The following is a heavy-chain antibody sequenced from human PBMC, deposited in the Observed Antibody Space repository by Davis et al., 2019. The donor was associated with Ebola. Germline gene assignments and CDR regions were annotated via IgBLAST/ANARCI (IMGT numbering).Heavy chain of an antibody. D-gene: IGHD4-17*01. CDR3: ARDDGYGDYSGAFDI. CDR2: IYYSGST. J-gene: IGHJ3*02. Sequence: PSETLSLTCTVSGGSISSHYWSWIRQPPGKGLEWIGYIYYSGSTYYNPSLKSRVTISVDTSKNQFSLKLSSVTAADTAVYYCARDDGYGDYSGAFDIWGQGTMVTVSS. V-gene: IGHV4-59*11. CDR1: GGSISSHY.